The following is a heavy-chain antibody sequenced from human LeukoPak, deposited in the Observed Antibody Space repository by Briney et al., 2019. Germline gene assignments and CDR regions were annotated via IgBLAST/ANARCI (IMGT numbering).Heavy chain of an antibody. CDR3: ARPKYYYDSSGYYYNDAFDI. V-gene: IGHV1-46*01. CDR1: GYTFTSYY. CDR2: INPSGGST. Sequence: ASVKVSCKASGYTFTSYYMHWVRQAPGQGLEWMGIINPSGGSTSYAQKFQGRVTMTRDTSTSTVYMELSSLRSEDTAVYYCARPKYYYDSSGYYYNDAFDIWGQGTMVTVSS. D-gene: IGHD3-22*01. J-gene: IGHJ3*02.